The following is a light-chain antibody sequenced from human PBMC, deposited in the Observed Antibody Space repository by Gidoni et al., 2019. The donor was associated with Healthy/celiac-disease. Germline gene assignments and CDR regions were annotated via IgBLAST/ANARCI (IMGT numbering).Light chain of an antibody. CDR1: LSILSSSNNKNY. CDR3: QQYYSTPLT. V-gene: IGKV4-1*01. J-gene: IGKJ4*01. Sequence: DSVMTQSPDSLAVSLGERATINCKSSLSILSSSNNKNYLAWYQQKPGQPPKLLIYWASTRESGVPDRFSVSGSGTDFTLTISSLQAEDVAVYYCQQYYSTPLTFGGGTKVEIK. CDR2: WAS.